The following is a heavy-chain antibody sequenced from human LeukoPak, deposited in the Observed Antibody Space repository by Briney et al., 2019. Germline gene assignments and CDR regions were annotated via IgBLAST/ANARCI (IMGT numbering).Heavy chain of an antibody. V-gene: IGHV3-23*01. J-gene: IGHJ4*02. CDR3: AKEVWYSSSWYYFDY. CDR2: ISGSGGST. D-gene: IGHD6-13*01. CDR1: GFTFSSYA. Sequence: GGSLRLSCAASGFTFSSYAMSWVRQAPGKGLEWVSAISGSGGSTYYADSVKGRFTISRDNSKNTLYLQMNSVRAEDTAVYYCAKEVWYSSSWYYFDYWGQGTLVTVSS.